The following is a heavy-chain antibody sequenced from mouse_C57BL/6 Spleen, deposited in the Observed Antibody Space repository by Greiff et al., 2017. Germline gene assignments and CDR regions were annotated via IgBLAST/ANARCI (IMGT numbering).Heavy chain of an antibody. D-gene: IGHD3-3*01. CDR2: IDPSDSYT. V-gene: IGHV1-69*01. J-gene: IGHJ2*01. CDR3: ARILAGAFDY. Sequence: QVQLQQPGAELVMPGASVKLSCKASGYTFTSYWMHWVKQRPGQGLEWIGEIDPSDSYTNYNQKFKGKSALTVDKSSSTAYMQLSSLTSEDSAVYYCARILAGAFDYWGQGTTLTVSS. CDR1: GYTFTSYW.